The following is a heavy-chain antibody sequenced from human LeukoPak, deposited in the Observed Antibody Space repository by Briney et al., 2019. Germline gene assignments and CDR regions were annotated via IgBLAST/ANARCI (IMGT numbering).Heavy chain of an antibody. CDR2: IYYSGST. D-gene: IGHD3-10*01. Sequence: SETLSLTCTVSGVSISSSSYYWGWIRQPPGKGLEGVGSIYYSGSTYYNPSLKSRVTISVDTSKNHFSLKLSSVTASDTAVYYCARQGWFGELLSPLDYWRQGPLVTVSS. J-gene: IGHJ4*02. V-gene: IGHV4-39*01. CDR3: ARQGWFGELLSPLDY. CDR1: GVSISSSSYY.